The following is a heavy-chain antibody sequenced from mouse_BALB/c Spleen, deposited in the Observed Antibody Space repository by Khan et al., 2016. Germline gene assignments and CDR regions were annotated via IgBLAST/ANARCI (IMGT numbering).Heavy chain of an antibody. CDR1: GFNIKDTY. CDR2: IDPANGNT. J-gene: IGHJ2*01. CDR3: ARAPYYYGSDYFDY. Sequence: VQLKESGAELVKPGASVKLSCTASGFNIKDTYMHWVKQRPEQGLEWIGRIDPANGNTKYDPKFQGKATITADTSSNTAYLQLSSLTSEDTAVYYSARAPYYYGSDYFDYWGQGTTLTVSS. D-gene: IGHD1-1*01. V-gene: IGHV14-3*02.